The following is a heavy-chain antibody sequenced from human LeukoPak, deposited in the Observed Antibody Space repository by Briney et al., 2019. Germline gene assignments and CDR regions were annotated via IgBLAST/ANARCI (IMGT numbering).Heavy chain of an antibody. CDR3: ALLGYCSGGICYSTDFLGYVQH. CDR2: ISASGGNT. J-gene: IGHJ1*01. D-gene: IGHD2-15*01. V-gene: IGHV3-23*01. Sequence: PGGSLRLSCVASGFALSSYGVSWVRQAPGKGLEWVSAISASGGNTYYADSVKGRFTISRDNSRNTAYLQMNSLRPEDTAVYYCALLGYCSGGICYSTDFLGYVQHWGQGTLVIVSS. CDR1: GFALSSYG.